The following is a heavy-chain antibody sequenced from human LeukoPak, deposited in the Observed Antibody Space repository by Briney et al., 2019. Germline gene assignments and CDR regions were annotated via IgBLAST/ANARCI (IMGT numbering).Heavy chain of an antibody. Sequence: GGSLRLSCAASGFTVSSNYMSWVRQAPGKGLEWVSVIYSGGTTYYADSVKGRFTISRDNSQNTLYLQMNSLRAEDTAVYYCASDHGNSWYPYYFDYWGQGTLVTVSS. D-gene: IGHD6-13*01. CDR2: IYSGGTT. CDR3: ASDHGNSWYPYYFDY. V-gene: IGHV3-66*01. J-gene: IGHJ4*02. CDR1: GFTVSSNY.